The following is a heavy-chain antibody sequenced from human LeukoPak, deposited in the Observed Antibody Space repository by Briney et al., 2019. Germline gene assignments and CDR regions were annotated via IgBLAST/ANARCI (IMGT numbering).Heavy chain of an antibody. V-gene: IGHV3-30*02. Sequence: GGSLRLSCAASGFTFSSYGMHWVRQAPGKGLEWVAFIRYDGSNKYYADSVKGRFTISRDNSKNTLYLQMNSLRAEDTAVYYCAKDKGIGIAAAGTEGAFDYWGQGTLVTVSS. D-gene: IGHD6-13*01. CDR1: GFTFSSYG. J-gene: IGHJ4*02. CDR2: IRYDGSNK. CDR3: AKDKGIGIAAAGTEGAFDY.